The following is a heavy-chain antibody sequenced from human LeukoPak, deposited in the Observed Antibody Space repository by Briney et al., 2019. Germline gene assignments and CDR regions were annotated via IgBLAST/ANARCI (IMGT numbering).Heavy chain of an antibody. CDR1: GFTFSSYE. J-gene: IGHJ4*02. Sequence: GGSLRLSCAASGFTFSSYEMNWVRQAPGKGLEWVSSISSSSSYIYYADSVKGRFTISRDNAKNSLYLQMNSLRAEDTAVYYCARARAWIKDSYYFDYWGQGTLVTVSS. V-gene: IGHV3-21*01. CDR2: ISSSSSYI. CDR3: ARARAWIKDSYYFDY. D-gene: IGHD5-12*01.